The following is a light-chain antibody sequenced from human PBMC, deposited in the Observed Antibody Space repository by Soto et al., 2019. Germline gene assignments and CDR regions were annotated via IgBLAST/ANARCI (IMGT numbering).Light chain of an antibody. CDR3: QQYNSYSVT. J-gene: IGKJ1*01. CDR2: TAS. Sequence: DIQMTQSPSTLSASVGDRVTITCRASQSMRRWLAWYQQKPGKAPKILIYTASTLASGVPLRFSGGGSGTAFTLTISSRQPDDFATSYCQQYNSYSVTFGHVTKVEI. CDR1: QSMRRW. V-gene: IGKV1-5*03.